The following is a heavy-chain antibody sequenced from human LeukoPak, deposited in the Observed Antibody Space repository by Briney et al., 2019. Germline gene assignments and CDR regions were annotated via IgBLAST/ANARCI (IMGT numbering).Heavy chain of an antibody. Sequence: GGSLRLSCAASGFTFSSYGMHWVRQAPGKGLEWVAVISYDGSNKYYADSVKGRFTISRDNSKNTLYLQMNSLRAEDTAVYYCASKSGPYYYGMGVWGQGTTVTVSS. D-gene: IGHD3-3*01. J-gene: IGHJ6*02. CDR3: ASKSGPYYYGMGV. V-gene: IGHV3-30*03. CDR2: ISYDGSNK. CDR1: GFTFSSYG.